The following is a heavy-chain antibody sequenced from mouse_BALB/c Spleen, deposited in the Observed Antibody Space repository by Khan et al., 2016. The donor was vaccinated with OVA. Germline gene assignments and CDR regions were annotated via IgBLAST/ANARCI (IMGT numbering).Heavy chain of an antibody. Sequence: VQLKQSGTVLARPGASVKMSCKASGYSFTSYLIHWVKQRPGQGLEWIGDIFPGHSDTTYNQKFKDKAKLTAGTSANTAYMERSSLTNEDSAVYYCTRGGYSSFAYWGQGTLVTVSA. CDR2: IFPGHSDT. CDR1: GYSFTSYL. J-gene: IGHJ3*01. CDR3: TRGGYSSFAY. D-gene: IGHD2-12*01. V-gene: IGHV1-5*01.